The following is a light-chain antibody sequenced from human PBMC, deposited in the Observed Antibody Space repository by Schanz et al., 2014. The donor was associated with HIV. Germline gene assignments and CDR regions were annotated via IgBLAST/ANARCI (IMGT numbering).Light chain of an antibody. Sequence: EIVLTQSPATLSLSPGERATLSCRASQTVSSSLAWYQQKPGQAPRLLIYDASNRATGIPARFSGSGSGTDFTLTISGLQPEDFATYYCQQAYDPPFTFGGGTKV. V-gene: IGKV3-11*01. J-gene: IGKJ4*01. CDR3: QQAYDPPFT. CDR2: DAS. CDR1: QTVSSS.